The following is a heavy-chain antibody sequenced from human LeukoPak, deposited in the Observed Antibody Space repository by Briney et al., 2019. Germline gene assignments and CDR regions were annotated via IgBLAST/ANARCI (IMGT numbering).Heavy chain of an antibody. CDR1: GFTFSGSA. CDR2: IRSKANSYAT. J-gene: IGHJ4*02. CDR3: TRRTSSGGDY. V-gene: IGHV3-73*01. Sequence: GGSLKLSCAASGFTFSGSAMRWVRQASGKGLEWVGRIRSKANSYATAYAASVKGRFTISRDDSKNTAYLQMNSLKTEDTAVYYCTRRTSSGGDYWGQGTLVTVSS. D-gene: IGHD2-15*01.